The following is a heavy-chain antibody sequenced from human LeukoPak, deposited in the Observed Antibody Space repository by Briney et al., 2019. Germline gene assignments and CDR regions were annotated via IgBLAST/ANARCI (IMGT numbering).Heavy chain of an antibody. Sequence: GRSLRLSCAASGFTFSSYAMHWVRQAPGKGLEWVAVISYDGSNKYYADSVKGRFTISRDNSKNTLYLQMNSLRAEDTAVYYCARDGYSKAFDIWGQGTMVTVSS. V-gene: IGHV3-30*04. J-gene: IGHJ3*02. D-gene: IGHD5-18*01. CDR3: ARDGYSKAFDI. CDR2: ISYDGSNK. CDR1: GFTFSSYA.